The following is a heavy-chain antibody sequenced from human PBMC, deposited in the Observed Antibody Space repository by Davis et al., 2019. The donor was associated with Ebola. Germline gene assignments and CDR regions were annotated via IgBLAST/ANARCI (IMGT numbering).Heavy chain of an antibody. CDR2: IYYSGST. CDR3: ARHLYSYDAFDI. CDR1: GGSISSSSYY. D-gene: IGHD5-18*01. V-gene: IGHV4-39*01. J-gene: IGHJ3*02. Sequence: SETLSLTCTVSGGSISSSSYYWGWIRQPPGKELEWIANIYYSGSTFYNPSLKSRVTISLDTSKNQFSLKLSSVTAADTAVYYCARHLYSYDAFDIWGQGTMVTVSS.